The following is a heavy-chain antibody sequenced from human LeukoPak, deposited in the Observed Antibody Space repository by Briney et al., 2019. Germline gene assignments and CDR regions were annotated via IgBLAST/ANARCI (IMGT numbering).Heavy chain of an antibody. CDR3: ARSHKVPQCYFNY. CDR2: INTDTGNP. V-gene: IGHV7-4-1*02. J-gene: IGHJ4*02. Sequence: GASVKASCKTSGYTFTNYAINWVRLAPGQGLEWVGWINTDTGNPSYVQDFTGRFVFSLDTSVSTAYLQISGLKAEDTAVYYCARSHKVPQCYFNYWGQGTLVTVSS. CDR1: GYTFTNYA. D-gene: IGHD6-19*01.